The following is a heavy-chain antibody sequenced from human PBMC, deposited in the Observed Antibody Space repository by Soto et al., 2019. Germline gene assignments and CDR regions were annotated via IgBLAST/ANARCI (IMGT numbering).Heavy chain of an antibody. D-gene: IGHD3-3*02. CDR2: TTDNRGDL. CDR1: GITVRSRS. CDR3: VRGSQHSYPGSRISDF. V-gene: IGHV3-23*01. J-gene: IGHJ4*02. Sequence: LRLSCVASGITVRSRSMSWVRQAPEEGLGWVSTTTDNRGDLKYSYSVRGRFTISRDNSKKILYLLMSNLRAEDSAVYYCVRGSQHSYPGSRISDFWGRGTLVTVSS.